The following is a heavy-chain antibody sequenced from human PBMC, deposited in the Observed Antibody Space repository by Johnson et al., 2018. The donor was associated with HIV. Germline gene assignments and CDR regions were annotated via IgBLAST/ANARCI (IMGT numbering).Heavy chain of an antibody. J-gene: IGHJ3*02. V-gene: IGHV3-13*01. CDR1: GFSFSDYD. CDR2: IGTAGDT. CDR3: ARGGSSGWYNVDALDI. Sequence: VQLVESGGGLVQPGGSLRLSCAASGFSFSDYDMHWVRQLTGKSLEWVSAIGTAGDTFYPGSVKGRFTISRENPKNSLYLPMNSLRAGDTAIYYCARGGSSGWYNVDALDIWGQGTMVTVSS. D-gene: IGHD6-19*01.